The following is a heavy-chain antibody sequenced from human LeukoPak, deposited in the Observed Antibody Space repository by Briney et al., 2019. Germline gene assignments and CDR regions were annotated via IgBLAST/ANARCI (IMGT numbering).Heavy chain of an antibody. Sequence: GGSLRLSCAASGFTFSSNWMSWVRQAPGKGLEWVANIKQDGSEKYYVDSVKGRFTISRDNAKNSLYLQMNSLRAEDTAVYYCARTYYYDSSGYDAFDIWGQGTMVTVSS. D-gene: IGHD3-22*01. CDR2: IKQDGSEK. J-gene: IGHJ3*02. V-gene: IGHV3-7*01. CDR1: GFTFSSNW. CDR3: ARTYYYDSSGYDAFDI.